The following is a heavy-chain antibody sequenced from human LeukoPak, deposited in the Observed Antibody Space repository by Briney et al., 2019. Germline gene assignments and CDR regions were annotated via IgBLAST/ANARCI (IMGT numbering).Heavy chain of an antibody. D-gene: IGHD6-6*01. CDR3: ARQRIAAREFDY. V-gene: IGHV4-34*01. Sequence: SETLSLTCAVYSGSFSDYYWSWVRQPPGKGLEWIGSIYYSRSTYYNPSLKSRVTISVDTSKNQFSLKLSSVTAADTAVYYCARQRIAAREFDYWGQGTLVIVSA. J-gene: IGHJ4*02. CDR2: IYYSRST. CDR1: SGSFSDYY.